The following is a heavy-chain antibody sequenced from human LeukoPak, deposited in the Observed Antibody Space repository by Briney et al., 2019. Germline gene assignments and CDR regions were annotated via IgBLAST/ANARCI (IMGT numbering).Heavy chain of an antibody. D-gene: IGHD6-19*01. J-gene: IGHJ2*01. CDR1: GFTFDDYA. CDR3: AKSMGLYSSCWWGYWYFDL. CDR2: TSWNSGSI. V-gene: IGHV3-9*01. Sequence: GGSLRLSCAASGFTFDDYAMHWVRQAPGKGLEWVSGTSWNSGSIGYADSVKGRFTISRDNAKNSLYLQMNSLRTEDTALYYCAKSMGLYSSCWWGYWYFDLWGRGTLVTVSS.